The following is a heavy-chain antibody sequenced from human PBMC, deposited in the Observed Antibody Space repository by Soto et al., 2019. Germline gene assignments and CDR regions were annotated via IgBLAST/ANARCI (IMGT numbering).Heavy chain of an antibody. CDR3: ARGKPFGHPSCDV. D-gene: IGHD2-2*01. CDR1: GYTFSDFD. CDR2: TNGKSGGR. Sequence: SVKVSCKASGYTFSDFDTNWLRQASGQGPGWMGWTNGKSGGRFCRQRVRGKFNVTWDTSLSTAYMEVGSLTSHDTAIYYCARGKPFGHPSCDVSGQRTTGTFSS. J-gene: IGHJ6*02. V-gene: IGHV1-8*01.